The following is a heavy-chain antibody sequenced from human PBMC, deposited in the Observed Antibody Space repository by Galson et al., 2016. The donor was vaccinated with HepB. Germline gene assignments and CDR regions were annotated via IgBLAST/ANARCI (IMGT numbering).Heavy chain of an antibody. CDR1: GGTFSAYA. CDR2: IIPMFGTA. J-gene: IGHJ5*02. V-gene: IGHV1-69*13. CDR3: ARGIVTAMVLECCGDWFDP. D-gene: IGHD5-18*01. Sequence: SVKVSCKASGGTFSAYAINWVRQAPGQGLEWMGGIIPMFGTANYALKFQDRVTIIADESTNTAYMELSSLRSEDTAVFYCARGIVTAMVLECCGDWFDPWGQGTLVTVSS.